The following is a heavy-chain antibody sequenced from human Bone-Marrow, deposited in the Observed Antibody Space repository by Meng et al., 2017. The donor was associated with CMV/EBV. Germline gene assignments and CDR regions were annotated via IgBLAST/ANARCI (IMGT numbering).Heavy chain of an antibody. CDR3: ARSVKGIFGVVKGRGESDYYGMDV. Sequence: ASVKVSCKASGGTFSSYAINWVRQATGQGLEWMGWMNPNSDNTAYAQKFQGRVTITRNTSLRTAYMELSSLRSEDTAVYYCARSVKGIFGVVKGRGESDYYGMDVWGQGTTVTVSS. D-gene: IGHD3-3*01. CDR1: GGTFSSYA. V-gene: IGHV1-8*03. J-gene: IGHJ6*02. CDR2: MNPNSDNT.